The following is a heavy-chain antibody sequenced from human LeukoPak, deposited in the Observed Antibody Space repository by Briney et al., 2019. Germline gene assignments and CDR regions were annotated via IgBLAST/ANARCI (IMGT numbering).Heavy chain of an antibody. D-gene: IGHD4-17*01. V-gene: IGHV4-61*02. Sequence: SQTLSLTCTVSGGSISSGSYYWSWIRQPAGRGLEWVGRIHSSGSTNYNSSLKSRVTMSVDTSKNQFSLKLSSVTAADTAVYYCARRYYGHFDDWGQGTLVTVSS. CDR3: ARRYYGHFDD. J-gene: IGHJ4*02. CDR1: GGSISSGSYY. CDR2: IHSSGST.